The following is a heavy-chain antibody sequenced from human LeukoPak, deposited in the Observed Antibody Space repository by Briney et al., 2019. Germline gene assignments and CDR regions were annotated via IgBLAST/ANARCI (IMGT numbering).Heavy chain of an antibody. Sequence: PGGSLRLSCAASGFTFSSYAMSWVRQAPGKGLEWVSAISGSGGSTYYADSVKGRFTVSRDNSKNTLYLQMNSLRAEDTAVYYCAKSTRRVAYYYDTSGYDLYYFDYWGQGTLVTVSS. CDR2: ISGSGGST. V-gene: IGHV3-23*01. CDR1: GFTFSSYA. D-gene: IGHD3-22*01. CDR3: AKSTRRVAYYYDTSGYDLYYFDY. J-gene: IGHJ4*02.